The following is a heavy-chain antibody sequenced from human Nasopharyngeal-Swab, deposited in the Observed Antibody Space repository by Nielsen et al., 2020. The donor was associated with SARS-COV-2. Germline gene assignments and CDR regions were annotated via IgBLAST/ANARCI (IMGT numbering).Heavy chain of an antibody. CDR3: ARGRRGYYPPDY. J-gene: IGHJ4*02. V-gene: IGHV3-7*03. CDR2: IKQDGSET. Sequence: GESLKISCADSGFTFRRDWMSWVRQAPGKGLEWVANIKQDGSETYYVDSLRGRFTISRDNAKNSLYLQMNSLRVDDAAVYYCARGRRGYYPPDYWGPGTLVTVSS. CDR1: GFTFRRDW. D-gene: IGHD2-15*01.